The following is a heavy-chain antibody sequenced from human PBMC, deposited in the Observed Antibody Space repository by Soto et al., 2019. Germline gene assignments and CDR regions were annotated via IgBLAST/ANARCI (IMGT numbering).Heavy chain of an antibody. D-gene: IGHD3-9*01. Sequence: GGSLRLSCAASGFTFSSYAMSWVRQAPGKGLEWVSAISGSGGSTYYADSVKGRFTISRDNSKNTLYLQMNSLRAEDTAVYYWAKYPDYDILTSYYRGLLFDYWGQGTLVTVSS. CDR3: AKYPDYDILTSYYRGLLFDY. J-gene: IGHJ4*02. V-gene: IGHV3-23*01. CDR1: GFTFSSYA. CDR2: ISGSGGST.